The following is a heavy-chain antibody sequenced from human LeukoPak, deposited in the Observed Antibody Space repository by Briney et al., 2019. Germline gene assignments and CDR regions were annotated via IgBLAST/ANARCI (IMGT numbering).Heavy chain of an antibody. V-gene: IGHV3-43*01. CDR3: AKDSNTGGYSFGS. CDR1: GFTFHHYS. D-gene: IGHD5-12*01. Sequence: GGSLRLSCAASGFTFHHYSMHWVRQPPGKGLEWVSLISWDGGITYYADSVRGRFTVSRDNSKNSLSLEMNSLRTEDTALYYCAKDSNTGGYSFGSWGQGTLVTVTS. CDR2: ISWDGGIT. J-gene: IGHJ4*02.